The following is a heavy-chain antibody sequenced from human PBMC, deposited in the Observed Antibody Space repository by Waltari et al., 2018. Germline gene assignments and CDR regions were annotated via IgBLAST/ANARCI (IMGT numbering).Heavy chain of an antibody. CDR1: GGSISSYY. D-gene: IGHD5-12*01. CDR2: IYTSGST. CDR3: ARVRIVATINDWFDP. J-gene: IGHJ5*02. V-gene: IGHV4-4*09. Sequence: QVQLQESGPGLVKPSETLSLTCTVSGGSISSYYWSWIRQPPGKGLEWIGYIYTSGSTNYNPSLKSRVTISVDTSKNQFSLKLSSVTAADTAVYYCARVRIVATINDWFDPWGQGTLVTVSS.